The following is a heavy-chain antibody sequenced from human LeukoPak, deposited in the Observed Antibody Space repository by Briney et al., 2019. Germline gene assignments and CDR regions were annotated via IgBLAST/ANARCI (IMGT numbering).Heavy chain of an antibody. V-gene: IGHV3-43*02. CDR2: ISGDGGST. Sequence: PGGSLRLSCVVSGFTFSSYWMHWVRQAPGKGLEWVSHISGDGGSTYYADSVKGRFTISRDNSKNSLYLQMNSLRTEDTALYYCAKDIGEGSSWYVYWGQGTLVTVSS. CDR3: AKDIGEGSSWYVY. D-gene: IGHD6-13*01. CDR1: GFTFSSYW. J-gene: IGHJ4*02.